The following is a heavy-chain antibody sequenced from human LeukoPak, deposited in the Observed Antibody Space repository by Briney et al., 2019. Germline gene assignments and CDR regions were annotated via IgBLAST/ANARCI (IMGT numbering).Heavy chain of an antibody. Sequence: GGSLRLSCAASGFAFSTFGMHWVRQAPGKGLEWVAVISFDGSNKYYADSVKGRFTISRDNSKNTLYLQMNSLRPEGTAVYYCAKDAEWSGYYETTSWFDPWGQGTLVTVSS. CDR1: GFAFSTFG. CDR2: ISFDGSNK. CDR3: AKDAEWSGYYETTSWFDP. V-gene: IGHV3-30*18. D-gene: IGHD3-3*01. J-gene: IGHJ5*02.